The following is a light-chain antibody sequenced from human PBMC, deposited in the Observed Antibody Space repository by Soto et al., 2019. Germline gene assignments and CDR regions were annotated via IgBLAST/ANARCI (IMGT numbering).Light chain of an antibody. J-gene: IGKJ1*01. V-gene: IGKV3-20*01. CDR3: QQYGSSPRT. CDR1: QSVSSSY. CDR2: DAS. Sequence: EIVLTQSPGTLSLSPVERATLSCRASQSVSSSYLGWYQQRPGQAPRLLIYDASSRATGIPDRFSGSGSGTDFTLTISRLEPEDCAVYYCQQYGSSPRTFGQGTKVEIK.